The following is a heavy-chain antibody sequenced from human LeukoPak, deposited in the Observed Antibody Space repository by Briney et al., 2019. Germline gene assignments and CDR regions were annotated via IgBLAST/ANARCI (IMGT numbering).Heavy chain of an antibody. Sequence: SETLSLTCTVSGGAISSYYWSWIRQPPGKGLEWIGYIYYSGSTNYNPSLKSRVTISVDTSKNQFSLKLSSVTAADTAVYYCAIAGGYSGYDASDYWGQGTLVTVSS. V-gene: IGHV4-59*01. D-gene: IGHD5-12*01. CDR2: IYYSGST. CDR3: AIAGGYSGYDASDY. CDR1: GGAISSYY. J-gene: IGHJ4*02.